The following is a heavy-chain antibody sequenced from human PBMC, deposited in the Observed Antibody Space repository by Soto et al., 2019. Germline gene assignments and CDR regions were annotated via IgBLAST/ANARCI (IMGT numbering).Heavy chain of an antibody. CDR3: ARGGTHSSWYTGDWFDP. D-gene: IGHD6-13*01. CDR2: INAGNGNT. J-gene: IGHJ5*02. V-gene: IGHV1-3*01. Sequence: ASVKVSCKASGYTFTSYAMHWVRQAPGQRLEWMGWINAGNGNTKYSQEFQGRVTITRDTSASTAYMELSSLRSEDTAVYYCARGGTHSSWYTGDWFDPWGQGTLVTVSS. CDR1: GYTFTSYA.